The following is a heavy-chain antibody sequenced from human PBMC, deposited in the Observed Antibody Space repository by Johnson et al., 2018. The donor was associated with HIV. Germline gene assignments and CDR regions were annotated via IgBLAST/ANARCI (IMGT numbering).Heavy chain of an antibody. Sequence: VQLVESGGGVVRPGGSLRLSCAASGFTFDDYGMSWVRQAPGKGLEWVSVIYSGGSTYYADSVKGRFTISRDNSKNTLYLQMNSLRAEDTAVYYCARETSPYYYDSSGYYSHDAFDIWGQGTMVTVSS. CDR2: IYSGGST. CDR1: GFTFDDYG. V-gene: IGHV3-66*01. J-gene: IGHJ3*02. D-gene: IGHD3-22*01. CDR3: ARETSPYYYDSSGYYSHDAFDI.